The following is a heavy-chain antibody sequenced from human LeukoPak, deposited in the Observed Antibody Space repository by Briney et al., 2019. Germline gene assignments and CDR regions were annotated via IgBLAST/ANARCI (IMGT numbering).Heavy chain of an antibody. CDR1: GFTFSSYW. J-gene: IGHJ6*03. CDR2: MKQEGSEK. V-gene: IGHV3-7*01. CDR3: ARGPRGSGSYYPLYYYYYYMEV. Sequence: GGSLRLSCAASGFTFSSYWMSWVRQVPGKGLEWVANMKQEGSEKYYVDSVKGRFTISRDNAKNSLYLQMNSLRAEDTAVYYCARGPRGSGSYYPLYYYYYYMEVWGKGTTVTVSS. D-gene: IGHD3-10*01.